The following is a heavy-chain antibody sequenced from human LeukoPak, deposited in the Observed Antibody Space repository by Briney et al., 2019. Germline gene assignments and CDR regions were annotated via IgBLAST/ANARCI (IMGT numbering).Heavy chain of an antibody. J-gene: IGHJ6*02. V-gene: IGHV3-23*01. CDR3: AKDLAYWGGDCYWPYYYSAMDV. Sequence: GGSLRLSCAACGFTFSSYAMSWVRQAPGKGLEGVSAISGSGGSTYCADSVRGGFTISRDNFKKTLYLQMNSLRAEDTAVYYCAKDLAYWGGDCYWPYYYSAMDVWGQGTTVTVSS. D-gene: IGHD2-21*02. CDR2: ISGSGGST. CDR1: GFTFSSYA.